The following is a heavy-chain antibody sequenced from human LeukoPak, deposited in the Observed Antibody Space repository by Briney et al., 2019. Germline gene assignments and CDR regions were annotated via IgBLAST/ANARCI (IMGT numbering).Heavy chain of an antibody. CDR3: ARVGGIAAAGTVYYYYYMDV. CDR1: GGSISSSNW. D-gene: IGHD6-13*01. CDR2: INHSGST. J-gene: IGHJ6*03. V-gene: IGHV4-4*02. Sequence: SETLSLTCAVSGGSISSSNWWSWVRQPPGKGLEWIGEINHSGSTNYNPSLKSRVTISVDTSKNQFSLKLSSVTAADTAVYYCARVGGIAAAGTVYYYYYMDVWGKGTTVTVSS.